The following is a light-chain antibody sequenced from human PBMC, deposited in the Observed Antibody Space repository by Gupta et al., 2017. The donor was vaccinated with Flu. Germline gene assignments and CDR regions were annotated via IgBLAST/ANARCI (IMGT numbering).Light chain of an antibody. CDR3: LLFMGNGISL. CDR2: STN. CDR1: SGSVPSSHY. J-gene: IGLJ2*01. Sequence: QTVVTQAPPFSVSPRRTVPLTCRLSSGSVPSSHYPTWYQQTPRHPPRTLIYSTNLRSAGVPDRFSGSILGNKAALTITGAQADDDSDYYCLLFMGNGISLFGGGTKLTVL. V-gene: IGLV8-61*01.